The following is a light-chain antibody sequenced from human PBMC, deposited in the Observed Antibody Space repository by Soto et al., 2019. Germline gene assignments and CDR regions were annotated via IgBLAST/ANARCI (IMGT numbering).Light chain of an antibody. Sequence: IQMTESPSTLSASVGDRVTITCRASQDISDDVGWYQQTPGKAPKLLISGASRLQSGVPSRFSGSGSGAAFTLTITSLRPEDSATYYCLQNHNYPRTFGQGTKVDI. CDR1: QDISDD. J-gene: IGKJ1*01. CDR2: GAS. CDR3: LQNHNYPRT. V-gene: IGKV1-6*02.